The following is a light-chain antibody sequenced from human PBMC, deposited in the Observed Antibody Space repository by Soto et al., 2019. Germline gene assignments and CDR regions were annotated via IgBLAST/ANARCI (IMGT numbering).Light chain of an antibody. V-gene: IGLV2-14*01. CDR1: NSDVGAYNY. CDR3: LSYTSSSTPYV. Sequence: LTQPASVSGSPGQSITISCTGTNSDVGAYNYVSWFQQHPGRAPKLITFEVSNRPSGVSHRFSGSKSGNTASLTISGLQTEDEADYYCLSYTSSSTPYVFGTGTKLTVL. CDR2: EVS. J-gene: IGLJ1*01.